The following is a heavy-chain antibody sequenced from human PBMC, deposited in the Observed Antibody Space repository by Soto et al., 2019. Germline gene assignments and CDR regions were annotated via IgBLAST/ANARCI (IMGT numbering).Heavy chain of an antibody. CDR2: INGLGHI. CDR1: GFNFVDYS. Sequence: GSLRLSCVASGFNFVDYSMNWVRQAPGKGLGWLAYINGLGHIYYADSVKGRFTVSRDNAKNSLYLQMNSLRDEDTAVYYCARDYDYSFDYWGQGTPVTVSS. J-gene: IGHJ4*02. CDR3: ARDYDYSFDY. D-gene: IGHD3-16*01. V-gene: IGHV3-48*02.